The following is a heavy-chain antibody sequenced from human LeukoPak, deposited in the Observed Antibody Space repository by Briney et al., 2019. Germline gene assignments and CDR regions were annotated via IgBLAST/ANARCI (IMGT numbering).Heavy chain of an antibody. CDR2: ISGSGSDI. J-gene: IGHJ4*02. V-gene: IGHV3-11*01. CDR3: SRDPRLLDY. CDR1: GFTFRDFY. D-gene: IGHD2/OR15-2a*01. Sequence: GGSLRLSCAASGFTFRDFYMSWIRQTPGKGLESLAYISGSGSDINYAVSVKGRFTVSRDNAKNSLYLQMNSLKAEDTAVYYCSRDPRLLDYWSQGTPVTVSS.